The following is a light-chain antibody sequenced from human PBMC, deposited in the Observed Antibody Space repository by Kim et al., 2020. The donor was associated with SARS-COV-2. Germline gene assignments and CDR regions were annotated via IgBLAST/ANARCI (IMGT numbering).Light chain of an antibody. CDR1: QRISNF. Sequence: DTQMTQSPSSLSASVGDRVTITCRASQRISNFLSWYQQKSGRAPNLLSYAASSLQSGVPSKFSGSGSGTDFTLTIRSLQPEDVAAYNCQQYYNTPLTFGGGTKVDIK. CDR3: QQYYNTPLT. J-gene: IGKJ4*01. CDR2: AAS. V-gene: IGKV1-39*01.